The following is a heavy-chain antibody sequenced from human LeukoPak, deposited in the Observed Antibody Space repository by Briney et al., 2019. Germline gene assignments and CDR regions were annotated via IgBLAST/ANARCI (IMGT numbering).Heavy chain of an antibody. CDR2: IHLDGRTT. D-gene: IGHD3-16*01. CDR1: GFTFSSYW. V-gene: IGHV3-74*01. J-gene: IGHJ4*02. Sequence: PGGSLGLSCAASGFTFSSYWMHWVRQPPGKGLVWVSRIHLDGRTTNYADSVRGRFTISRDNAKNTLYLEMNSLRAEDTAVYYCARGGSPSDYWGQGTLVTVS. CDR3: ARGGSPSDY.